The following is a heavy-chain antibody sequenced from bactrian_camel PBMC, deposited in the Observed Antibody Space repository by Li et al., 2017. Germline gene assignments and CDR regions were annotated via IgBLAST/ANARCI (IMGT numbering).Heavy chain of an antibody. CDR2: IDRYGTT. D-gene: IGHD2*01. CDR1: GYRYSTYC. V-gene: IGHV3S53*01. Sequence: VQLVESGGGSVQAGESLRLSCVVSGYRYSTYCMGWFRQAPGKEREGVATIDRYGTTSYADSVKGRFTISQDNTNQTAYLQMNSLKPEDTGTYYCALRWSLLHRSCSVSESEYHFTGQGTQVTVS. J-gene: IGHJ4*01. CDR3: ALRWSLLHRSCSVSESEYHF.